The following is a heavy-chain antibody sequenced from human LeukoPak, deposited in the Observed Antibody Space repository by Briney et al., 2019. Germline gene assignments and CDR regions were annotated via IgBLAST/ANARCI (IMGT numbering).Heavy chain of an antibody. CDR1: GFTFSSYS. Sequence: GGSLRLSCAASGFTFSSYSMNWVRQAPGKGLEWVSAISGRGANTYYADSVKGRFTISRDNSKNTLYMQMNSLRAEDTAVYYCAKAVVIVPTATPFDYWGQGTLVTVSS. CDR3: AKAVVIVPTATPFDY. D-gene: IGHD2-2*01. V-gene: IGHV3-23*01. J-gene: IGHJ4*02. CDR2: ISGRGANT.